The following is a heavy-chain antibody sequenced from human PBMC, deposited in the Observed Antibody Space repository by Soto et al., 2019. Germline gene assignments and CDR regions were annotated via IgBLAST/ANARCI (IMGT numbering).Heavy chain of an antibody. CDR3: AREMGYCTSGVCYSRVNWFDP. J-gene: IGHJ5*02. V-gene: IGHV1-2*04. Sequence: ASVKVSCKASGYTFTSYYMHWVRQAPGQGLEWKGIIKPNSGSTSYAQKFQGWVTMTRDTSISTAYMELSRLRSDDTAVYYCAREMGYCTSGVCYSRVNWFDPWGQGTLVTVS. CDR1: GYTFTSYY. D-gene: IGHD2-8*01. CDR2: IKPNSGST.